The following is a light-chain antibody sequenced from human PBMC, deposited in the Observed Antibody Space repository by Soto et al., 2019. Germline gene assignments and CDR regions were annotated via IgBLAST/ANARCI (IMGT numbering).Light chain of an antibody. CDR2: YDG. J-gene: IGLJ2*01. Sequence: SYELTQAPSVSVGPGKTASITCGGNNIGSTSVHWYQQKPGQAPVLVIYYDGDRPSGIPERFSGSKSGNTATLTIRSVEAGDEADFYCQVWDSSSDLVVFGGGTKVTVL. CDR3: QVWDSSSDLVV. V-gene: IGLV3-21*04. CDR1: NIGSTS.